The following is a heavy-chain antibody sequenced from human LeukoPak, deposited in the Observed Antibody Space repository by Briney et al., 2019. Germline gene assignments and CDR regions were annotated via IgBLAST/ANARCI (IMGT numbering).Heavy chain of an antibody. Sequence: RRSLRLSCAASGFTFSSYAMHWVRQAPGKGLEWVAVISYDGSNKYYADSVKGRFTISRDNSKNTLYLQMNSLRAEDTAVYYCASPTGYSSGWYFFDYWGQGTLVTVSS. CDR1: GFTFSSYA. J-gene: IGHJ4*02. D-gene: IGHD6-19*01. V-gene: IGHV3-30-3*01. CDR3: ASPTGYSSGWYFFDY. CDR2: ISYDGSNK.